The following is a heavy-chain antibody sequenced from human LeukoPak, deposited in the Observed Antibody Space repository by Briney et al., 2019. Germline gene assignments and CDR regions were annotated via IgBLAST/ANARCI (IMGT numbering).Heavy chain of an antibody. V-gene: IGHV3-23*01. CDR2: ISGSGGST. CDR1: GFTFSSYA. Sequence: GGSLRLSCAASGFTFSSYAMSWVRQAPGKGLEWVSAISGSGGSTYYADSVKGRFTISRDSSKNTLYLQMNSLRAEDTAVYYCAKVRGSYDILTGYFDYWGQGTLVTVSS. CDR3: AKVRGSYDILTGYFDY. J-gene: IGHJ4*02. D-gene: IGHD3-9*01.